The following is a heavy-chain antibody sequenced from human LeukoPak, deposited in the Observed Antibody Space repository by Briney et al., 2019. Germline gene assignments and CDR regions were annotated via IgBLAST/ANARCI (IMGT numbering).Heavy chain of an antibody. Sequence: ASVKVSCKASGYTFTGYYMHWVRQAPGQGLEWMGWINPNSGGTNYAQKFQGRVTMTRDTSISTAYMELSRLRSDDTAVYYCARSSSNIYWWFDPWGQGTLATVSS. CDR2: INPNSGGT. CDR3: ARSSSNIYWWFDP. J-gene: IGHJ5*02. CDR1: GYTFTGYY. V-gene: IGHV1-2*02. D-gene: IGHD2-15*01.